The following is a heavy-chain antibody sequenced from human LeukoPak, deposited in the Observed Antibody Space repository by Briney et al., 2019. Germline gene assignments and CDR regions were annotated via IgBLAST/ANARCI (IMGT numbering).Heavy chain of an antibody. V-gene: IGHV4-39*07. D-gene: IGHD5-24*01. Sequence: PSETLSLTCTVSGGSISTITYYWGWIRQPPGKGLEWVGHMYYRGNTFYNPSLKSRVTISVDTSKNQFSLKLRSVTAADTAVYYCARGCRDGYSNYWYFDLWGRGTLVTVSS. CDR1: GGSISTITYY. CDR3: ARGCRDGYSNYWYFDL. J-gene: IGHJ2*01. CDR2: MYYRGNT.